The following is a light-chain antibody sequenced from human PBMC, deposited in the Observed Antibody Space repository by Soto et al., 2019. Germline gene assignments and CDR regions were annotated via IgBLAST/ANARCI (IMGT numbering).Light chain of an antibody. Sequence: DIQMTQSPSSLSASVGARAPITCRASQSISSYLNWYQQQPGKAPKLLIYAASSLQSGVPSRFSGSGPGTEFTLTISSLQPDDFATYYCQHYNSYSEAFGQGTKVDIK. CDR1: QSISSY. CDR3: QHYNSYSEA. V-gene: IGKV1-39*01. J-gene: IGKJ1*01. CDR2: AAS.